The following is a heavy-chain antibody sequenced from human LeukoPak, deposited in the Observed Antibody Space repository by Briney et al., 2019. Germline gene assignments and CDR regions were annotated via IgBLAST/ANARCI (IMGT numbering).Heavy chain of an antibody. Sequence: SETLSLTCTVSGGSISSYYWSWIRQPPGKGLEWIGYIYTSGSTNYNPSLKSRVTISVDTSKNQFSLKLSSVTAADTAVYYCARLGGYSYGWGYWGQGTLVTVSS. CDR1: GGSISSYY. V-gene: IGHV4-4*09. J-gene: IGHJ4*02. CDR3: ARLGGYSYGWGY. CDR2: IYTSGST. D-gene: IGHD5-18*01.